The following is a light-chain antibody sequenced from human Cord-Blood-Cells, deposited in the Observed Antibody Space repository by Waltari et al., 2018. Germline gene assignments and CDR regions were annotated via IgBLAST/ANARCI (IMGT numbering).Light chain of an antibody. V-gene: IGLV2-14*01. Sequence: QSALTQPASVSGSPGQSITISCTGTSSDVGGYNYVPWYQQHPGKAPKLMIYEVSNRPSWVSNRFSGSKSGNTASLTISGLQAEDEADYYCSSYTSSSTYVFGTGTKVTVL. CDR3: SSYTSSSTYV. J-gene: IGLJ1*01. CDR1: SSDVGGYNY. CDR2: EVS.